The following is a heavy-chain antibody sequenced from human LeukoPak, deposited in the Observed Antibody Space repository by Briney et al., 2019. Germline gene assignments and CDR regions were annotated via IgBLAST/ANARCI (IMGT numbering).Heavy chain of an antibody. D-gene: IGHD3-22*01. CDR3: AKDRYDSSAADY. J-gene: IGHJ4*02. CDR1: GFTFSSYA. CDR2: ISSSGGTT. V-gene: IGHV3-23*01. Sequence: GWSLRLSCAASGFTFSSYAMGWVRQAPGKGLEWVSAISSSGGTTYYADSVKGRFAISRDNSKNTLYLQMNSLRAEDTAVYYCAKDRYDSSAADYWGQGTLVTVSS.